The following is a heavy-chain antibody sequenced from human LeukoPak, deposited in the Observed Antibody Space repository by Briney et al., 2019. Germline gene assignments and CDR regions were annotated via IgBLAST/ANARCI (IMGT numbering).Heavy chain of an antibody. CDR2: ISSDGGTT. J-gene: IGHJ4*02. CDR1: GFTFSSYA. V-gene: IGHV3-64*01. Sequence: PGGSLRLSCAASGFTFSSYAMHWVRQAPGKGLEYVSAISSDGGTTYYANSVKGRFTISRDNSKNTLYLQVGSLRVEDMAVYSCARGNLFYFAYWGQGTLVTVS. CDR3: ARGNLFYFAY.